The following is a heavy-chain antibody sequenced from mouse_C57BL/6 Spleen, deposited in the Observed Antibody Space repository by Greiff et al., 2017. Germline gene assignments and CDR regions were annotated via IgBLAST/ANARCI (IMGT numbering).Heavy chain of an antibody. CDR1: GYTFTSYW. CDR3: ARYYYAMDY. J-gene: IGHJ4*01. Sequence: QVQLQQSGAELVRPGTSVKLSCKASGYTFTSYWMHWVKQRPGQGLEWIGVIDPSDSYTNYNQKFKGKATLTVDTSSSTAYMQLSSLTSEDSAVYFCARYYYAMDYWGQGTSVTVSS. CDR2: IDPSDSYT. V-gene: IGHV1-59*01.